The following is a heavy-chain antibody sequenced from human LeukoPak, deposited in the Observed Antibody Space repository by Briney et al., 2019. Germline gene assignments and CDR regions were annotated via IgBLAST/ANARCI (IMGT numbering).Heavy chain of an antibody. J-gene: IGHJ3*02. CDR2: ISKDGTNK. D-gene: IGHD1-26*01. Sequence: GGSLRLSCAASGFTFSSYSMHWVRQTPGKGLEWVAVISKDGTNKHYADSVKGRFTISRDSSKNTLYLQMNSLRAEDTAIYYCTKGPWDLPHAFDIWGLGTMVTVSS. CDR1: GFTFSSYS. CDR3: TKGPWDLPHAFDI. V-gene: IGHV3-30-3*01.